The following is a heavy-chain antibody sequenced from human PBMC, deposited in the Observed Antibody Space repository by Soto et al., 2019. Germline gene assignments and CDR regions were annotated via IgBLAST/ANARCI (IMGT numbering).Heavy chain of an antibody. J-gene: IGHJ5*02. CDR3: ARSLYDYVWGSYRFNWFDP. V-gene: IGHV4-59*01. D-gene: IGHD3-16*02. CDR2: IYYSGST. Sequence: PSETLSLTCTVSGGSISSYYWSWIRQPPGKGLEWIGYIYYSGSTNYNPSLKSRVTISVDTSKNQFSLKLSSVTAADTAVYYCARSLYDYVWGSYRFNWFDPWGQGPLVTVSS. CDR1: GGSISSYY.